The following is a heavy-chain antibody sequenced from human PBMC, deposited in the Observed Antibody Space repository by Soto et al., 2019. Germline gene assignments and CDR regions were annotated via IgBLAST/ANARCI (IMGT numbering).Heavy chain of an antibody. J-gene: IGHJ6*02. CDR1: GGSISSSNW. D-gene: IGHD5-18*01. CDR2: IYHSGST. CDR3: ARAWPSVDSYGSGVMDV. V-gene: IGHV4-4*02. Sequence: QVQLQESGPGLVKPSGTLSVTCAVSGGSISSSNWWNWVRQPPGKGLEWIGEIYHSGSTNSNPSLRSRVTRSLDKSKNQFSLRVKSVTAADTAEYYCARAWPSVDSYGSGVMDVWGQGTTVTVSS.